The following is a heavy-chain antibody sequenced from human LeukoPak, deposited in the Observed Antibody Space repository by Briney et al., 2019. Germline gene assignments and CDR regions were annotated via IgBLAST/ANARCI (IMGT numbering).Heavy chain of an antibody. D-gene: IGHD4-11*01. J-gene: IGHJ5*02. Sequence: SETLSLTCAVYGGAFSGYFWTWIRQPPGKGLEWIAEAHHSGRTNYNPSLKSRVAISIDTSKNQFSLKMNSVTAADTAVYFCARGRKTLTTTIRGTLKRDPYSDPWSQGTLVSVFS. V-gene: IGHV4-34*01. CDR1: GGAFSGYF. CDR2: AHHSGRT. CDR3: ARGRKTLTTTIRGTLKRDPYSDP.